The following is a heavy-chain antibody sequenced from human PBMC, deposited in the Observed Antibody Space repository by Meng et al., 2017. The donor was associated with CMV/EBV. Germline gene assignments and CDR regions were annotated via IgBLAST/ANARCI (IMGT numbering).Heavy chain of an antibody. V-gene: IGHV4-30-4*08. CDR2: IYYSGST. D-gene: IGHD1-14*01. CDR1: GGSISSGDYY. CDR3: ARVTSRVAGAFDY. Sequence: QVQLEESGPGVVNPSETLCLTCTVSGGSISSGDYYWSWIRQPPGKGLEWIGYIYYSGSTYYNPSLKSRVTISVDTSKNQFSLKLSSVTAADTAVYYCARVTSRVAGAFDYWGQGTLVTVSS. J-gene: IGHJ4*02.